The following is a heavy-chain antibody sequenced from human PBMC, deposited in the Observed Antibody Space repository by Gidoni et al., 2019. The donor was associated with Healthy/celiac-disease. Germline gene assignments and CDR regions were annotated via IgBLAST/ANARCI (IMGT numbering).Heavy chain of an antibody. D-gene: IGHD5-12*01. CDR2: ISGSGGST. CDR3: AKGLGMRLQAPFDY. V-gene: IGHV3-23*01. CDR1: GFTFSSYA. J-gene: IGHJ4*02. Sequence: ELQLLESGGVLVQPGGSLRLSCASSGFTFSSYALSCFRQAPGKGLEWVSAISGSGGSTFYADSVKGRFTISRDNSKNPLYLQMNSLRGEDTAVYYCAKGLGMRLQAPFDYWGQGTLVTVSS.